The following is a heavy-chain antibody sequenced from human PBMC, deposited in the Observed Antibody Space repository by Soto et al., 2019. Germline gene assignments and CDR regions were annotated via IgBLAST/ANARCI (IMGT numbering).Heavy chain of an antibody. V-gene: IGHV3-33*01. J-gene: IGHJ4*02. CDR3: ARDGGGNGDY. CDR1: GFTFSSYG. D-gene: IGHD2-15*01. Sequence: QVQLVESGGGVVQPGRSLRLSCAASGFTFSSYGMHWVRQAPGKGLEGVAVIWYDGSNKYYADSVKGRFTISRDHSKNTLYLQMNSLRAEDTAVYYCARDGGGNGDYWGQGTLVTVSS. CDR2: IWYDGSNK.